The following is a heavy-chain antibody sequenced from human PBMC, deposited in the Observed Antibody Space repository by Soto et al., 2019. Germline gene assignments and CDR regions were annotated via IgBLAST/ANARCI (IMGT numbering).Heavy chain of an antibody. CDR3: ARRSNFYGIDF. CDR1: GGTFSSYT. CDR2: IIPILGIA. V-gene: IGHV1-69*02. D-gene: IGHD3-10*01. Sequence: EASVKVSCKASGGTFSSYTISWVRQAPGQGLEWMGRIIPILGIANYAQKFQARVTITRDTVASTGYMELSSLRSEDTAVYYCARRSNFYGIDFWGQGTLVTVSS. J-gene: IGHJ4*02.